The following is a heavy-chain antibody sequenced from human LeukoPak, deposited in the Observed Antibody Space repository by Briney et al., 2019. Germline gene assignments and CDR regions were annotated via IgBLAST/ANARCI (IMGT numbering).Heavy chain of an antibody. CDR3: ARDRVGLTLDY. D-gene: IGHD2-15*01. CDR2: VYYSGST. J-gene: IGHJ4*02. V-gene: IGHV4-39*07. CDR1: GDSMDTKVYY. Sequence: RASETLSLTCTVSGDSMDTKVYYWGWIRHAPGKGLEWIGSVYYSGSTDYNPSLKSRVTISGDTSKNQFSLKLSSVTAADTAVYYCARDRVGLTLDYWGQGTLVTVSS.